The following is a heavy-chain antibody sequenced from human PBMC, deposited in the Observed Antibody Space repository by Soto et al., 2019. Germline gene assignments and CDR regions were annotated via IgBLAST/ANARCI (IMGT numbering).Heavy chain of an antibody. CDR1: GFTFSSYA. CDR3: ARGFATTGYLVDY. CDR2: ISYDGSNK. Sequence: GGSLRLSCAASGFTFSSYAMHWVRQAPGKGLEWVAVISYDGSNKYYADSVKGRFTISRDNSKSTLSLQMNSLRGEDTAVYFCARGFATTGYLVDYWGQGTLVTVS. J-gene: IGHJ4*02. V-gene: IGHV3-30-3*01. D-gene: IGHD3-9*01.